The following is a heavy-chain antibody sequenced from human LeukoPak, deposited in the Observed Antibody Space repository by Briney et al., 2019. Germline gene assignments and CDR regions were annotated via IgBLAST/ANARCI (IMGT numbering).Heavy chain of an antibody. CDR3: ARDYGDYDWYFDL. CDR2: IYYSGST. J-gene: IGHJ2*01. V-gene: IGHV4-30-4*01. CDR1: GGSISSGDYY. D-gene: IGHD4-17*01. Sequence: SETLSLTCTVSGGSISSGDYYWSWIRQSPGTGLEWIGYIYYSGSTYYNPSLKSRVTISVDTSKNQFSLKLSSVTAADTAVYYCARDYGDYDWYFDLWGRGTLVTVSS.